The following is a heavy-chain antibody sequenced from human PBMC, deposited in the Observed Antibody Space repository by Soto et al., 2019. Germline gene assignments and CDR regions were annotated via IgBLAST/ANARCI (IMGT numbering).Heavy chain of an antibody. CDR3: AKERATTTAFDY. V-gene: IGHV3-23*01. CDR1: GFTFSRDG. Sequence: GGSLRLSCAASGFTFSRDGMSWVRQAPGKGLEWVSLITDNGGSTYYADSVKGRFTISRDNTKNTLSLQMNSLRAEDTAVYYCAKERATTTAFDYWDQGALVTVS. J-gene: IGHJ4*02. D-gene: IGHD4-17*01. CDR2: ITDNGGST.